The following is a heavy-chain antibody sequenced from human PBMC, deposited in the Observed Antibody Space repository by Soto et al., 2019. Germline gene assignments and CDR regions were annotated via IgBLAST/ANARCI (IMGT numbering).Heavy chain of an antibody. CDR1: GGSFETFI. CDR3: ARNGPYGSSRSGMDV. D-gene: IGHD3-10*01. CDR2: VVPILGTP. J-gene: IGHJ6*02. V-gene: IGHV1-69*01. Sequence: QVQLVQSGAEVKEPGSSVKVSCKASGGSFETFIMNWVRQTPGRGLEWMGGVVPILGTPTYAERFKGKVKISATRSVGTTHMEVTSLRSEDSGIYYCARNGPYGSSRSGMDVWGQGTTVIVSS.